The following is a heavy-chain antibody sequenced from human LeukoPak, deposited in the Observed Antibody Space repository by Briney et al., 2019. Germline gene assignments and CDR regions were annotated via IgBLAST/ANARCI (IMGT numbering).Heavy chain of an antibody. CDR1: GFTFSSYS. D-gene: IGHD3-9*01. CDR2: ISSSSSYI. Sequence: GGSLRLSCAASGFTFSSYSMNWVRQAPGKGLEWVSSISSSSSYIYYADSVKGRSTISRDNAKNSLYLQMNSLTAEDTTVYYFARTRWRYFVWYPVDAFDIWGQGTMVTVSS. CDR3: ARTRWRYFVWYPVDAFDI. J-gene: IGHJ3*02. V-gene: IGHV3-21*01.